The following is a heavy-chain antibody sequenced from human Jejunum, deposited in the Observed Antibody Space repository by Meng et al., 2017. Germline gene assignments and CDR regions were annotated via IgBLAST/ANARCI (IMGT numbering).Heavy chain of an antibody. Sequence: GESLKISCAASGFSLSNYWMSWVRQAPGKGLEWVADITDDGTKEYYEDSVKGRFTVSRDNAKNSLYLQMNSLRAEDTAVYYCATFHLLWGQGTLVTRFS. CDR2: ITDDGTKE. D-gene: IGHD2/OR15-2a*01. J-gene: IGHJ4*02. CDR3: ATFHLL. V-gene: IGHV3-7*01. CDR1: GFSLSNYW.